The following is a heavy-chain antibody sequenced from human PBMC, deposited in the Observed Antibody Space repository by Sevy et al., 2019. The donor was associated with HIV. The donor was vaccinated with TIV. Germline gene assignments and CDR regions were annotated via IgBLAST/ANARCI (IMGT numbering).Heavy chain of an antibody. J-gene: IGHJ6*03. CDR1: GGSISSYY. V-gene: IGHV4-59*01. Sequence: SETLSLTCTVSGGSISSYYWSWIRHPPGKGLEWIGYIYYSGSTNYNPSLKSRVTISVDTSKNQFSLRLSSVTAADTAVYYCARGTPTSLGYYYYYMDVWGKGTTVTVSS. CDR2: IYYSGST. CDR3: ARGTPTSLGYYYYYMDV. D-gene: IGHD1-7*01.